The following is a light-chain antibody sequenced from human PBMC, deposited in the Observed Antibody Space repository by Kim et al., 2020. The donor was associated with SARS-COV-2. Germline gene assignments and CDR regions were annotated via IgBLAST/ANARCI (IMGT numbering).Light chain of an antibody. J-gene: IGKJ2*01. CDR3: QQYATYPYT. CDR1: QGINHY. Sequence: DIQMTQSPSSLSASGGDRVTITCRASQGINHYLAWFQQKAGEAPKSLIYDASSLHSGVPSKFSGSGSGTDFTLTISSLQPEDFATYYCQQYATYPYTFGQGTKLEI. V-gene: IGKV1-16*02. CDR2: DAS.